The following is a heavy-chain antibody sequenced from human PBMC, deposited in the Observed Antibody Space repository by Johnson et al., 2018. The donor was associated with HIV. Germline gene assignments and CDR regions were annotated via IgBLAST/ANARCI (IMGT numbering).Heavy chain of an antibody. D-gene: IGHD2/OR15-2a*01. J-gene: IGHJ3*02. CDR1: GFTFSSYA. V-gene: IGHV3-30-3*01. CDR3: AEGNHGI. Sequence: QVQLVESGGGVVQPGRSLRLSCAASGFTFSSYAMHWVRQAPGKGLEWVAVISYDGSNKYYADSVKVRFTISRDNSKNTLYLQMNSLRAEDTAVYYCAEGNHGIWGQGTMVTVSS. CDR2: ISYDGSNK.